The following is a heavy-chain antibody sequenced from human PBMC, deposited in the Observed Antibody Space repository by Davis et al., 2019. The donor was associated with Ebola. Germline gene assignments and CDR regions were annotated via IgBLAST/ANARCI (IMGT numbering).Heavy chain of an antibody. CDR2: INPNSGGT. D-gene: IGHD3-10*01. CDR1: GYTFTGHY. Sequence: ASVQVSCKASGYTFTGHYMHWVRQAPGQGLEWMGWINPNSGGTNYAQKFQGRVTMTRDTSLRTAYMELSRLRSDDTAVYYCARVPQTWRGAFDIWSQGTMVTVSS. V-gene: IGHV1-2*02. J-gene: IGHJ3*02. CDR3: ARVPQTWRGAFDI.